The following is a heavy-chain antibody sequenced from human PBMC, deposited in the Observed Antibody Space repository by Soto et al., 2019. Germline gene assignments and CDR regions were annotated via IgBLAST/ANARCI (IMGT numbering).Heavy chain of an antibody. V-gene: IGHV1-2*02. J-gene: IGHJ5*02. CDR3: ARGVIGNWDFFDP. D-gene: IGHD7-27*01. CDR2: INPNSGGT. Sequence: ASVKVSCKASGYTFTASYIHWVRQAPGQGLEWMGCINPNSGGTYSAQKFQGRVTLTRDTSISTAYMELASLRSDDTAAYYCARGVIGNWDFFDPWGQGTLGTAPQ. CDR1: GYTFTASY.